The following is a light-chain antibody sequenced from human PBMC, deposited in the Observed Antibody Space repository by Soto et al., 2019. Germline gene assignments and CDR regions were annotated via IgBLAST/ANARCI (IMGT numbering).Light chain of an antibody. Sequence: EIVLTQSPATLSLSPGERATLSCRASQSVSSYLAWYQQKPGQAPRLLIYDASNRATGIPARFSGSGSGTDFTLTISSLEPEDFAVYYCQQRSNQITFGQGIRLEMK. CDR1: QSVSSY. V-gene: IGKV3-11*01. CDR3: QQRSNQIT. J-gene: IGKJ5*01. CDR2: DAS.